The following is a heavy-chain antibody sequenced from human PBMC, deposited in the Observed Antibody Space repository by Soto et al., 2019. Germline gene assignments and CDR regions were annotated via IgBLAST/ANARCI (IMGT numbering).Heavy chain of an antibody. D-gene: IGHD2-15*01. V-gene: IGHV1-24*01. CDR1: GYTLTELS. Sequence: ASVKVSCKVSGYTLTELSMHWVRQAPGKGLEWMGGFDPEDGETIYAQKFQGRVTMTEDTSTDTAYMELSSLRSEDTAVYYCATAPPSYCSGGSCYVSWFDPWGQGTLVTV. CDR2: FDPEDGET. J-gene: IGHJ5*02. CDR3: ATAPPSYCSGGSCYVSWFDP.